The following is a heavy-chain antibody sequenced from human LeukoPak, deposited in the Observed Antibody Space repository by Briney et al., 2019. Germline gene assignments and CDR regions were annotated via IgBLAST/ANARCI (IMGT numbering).Heavy chain of an antibody. V-gene: IGHV3-23*01. CDR1: GFTFSSYA. Sequence: GGSLRLSCAASGFTFSSYAMSWVRQAPGKGLEWVSAISGSGGSTYYADSAKGRFTISRDNSKNTLYLQMNSLRAEDTAVYYCAKDLNYYDSSGPDDAFDIWGQGTMVTVSS. CDR2: ISGSGGST. D-gene: IGHD3-22*01. CDR3: AKDLNYYDSSGPDDAFDI. J-gene: IGHJ3*02.